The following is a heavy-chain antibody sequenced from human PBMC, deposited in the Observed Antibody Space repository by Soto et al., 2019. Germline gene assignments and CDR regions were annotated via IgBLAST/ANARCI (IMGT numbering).Heavy chain of an antibody. CDR3: AKEGQYYDILTGYRSYYGMDV. CDR1: GFTFSSYG. J-gene: IGHJ6*02. Sequence: QVQLVESGGGVVQPGRSLRLSCAASGFTFSSYGMHWVRQAPGKGLEWVAVISYDGSNKYYADSVKGRFTISRDNSKNPLYLQMNSLRAEDTAVYYCAKEGQYYDILTGYRSYYGMDVWGQGTTVTVS. CDR2: ISYDGSNK. D-gene: IGHD3-9*01. V-gene: IGHV3-30*18.